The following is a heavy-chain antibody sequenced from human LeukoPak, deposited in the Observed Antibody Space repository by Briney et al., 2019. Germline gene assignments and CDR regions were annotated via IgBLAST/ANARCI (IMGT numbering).Heavy chain of an antibody. CDR3: ARVGDYYDSSGFDY. CDR2: IYHSGRT. Sequence: SETLSLTCTVSGGSISGYYWGWIRQPPGKGLEWIGSIYHSGRTFYNPSLKSRVTISVDTSKNQFSLKLSSVTAADTAVYYCARVGDYYDSSGFDYWGQGTLVTVSS. CDR1: GGSISGYY. D-gene: IGHD3-22*01. V-gene: IGHV4-38-2*02. J-gene: IGHJ4*02.